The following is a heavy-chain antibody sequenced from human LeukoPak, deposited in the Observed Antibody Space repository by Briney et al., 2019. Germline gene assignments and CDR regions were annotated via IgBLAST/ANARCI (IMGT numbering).Heavy chain of an antibody. D-gene: IGHD3-10*01. CDR3: ARQTFGALYFDS. CDR1: GGSISRGSYY. CDR2: IYNSGST. J-gene: IGHJ4*02. V-gene: IGHV4-61*02. Sequence: PSETLSLTCIVSGGSISRGSYYWSWIRQPAGEGLEWMGRIYNSGSTNYNPSLKSRVTISTDMSKNQISLKLSSVTAADTAVYYCARQTFGALYFDSWGQGTLVIVSS.